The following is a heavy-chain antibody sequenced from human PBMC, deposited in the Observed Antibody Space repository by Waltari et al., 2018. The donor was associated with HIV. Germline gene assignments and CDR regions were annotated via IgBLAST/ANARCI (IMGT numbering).Heavy chain of an antibody. J-gene: IGHJ4*02. D-gene: IGHD4-17*01. CDR3: TATVTTRGTFDY. CDR2: ISRSSDYI. CDR1: GVSFSRYA. Sequence: EVQLVESGGGLAKPGGSRRLACAESGVSFSRYAMKWVRQAPGKGLEWIAYISRSSDYIYYADSIKGRFTISRDNAKNSVFLHMDNLRDVDTAVYYCTATVTTRGTFDYWGQGTAVPVS. V-gene: IGHV3-21*01.